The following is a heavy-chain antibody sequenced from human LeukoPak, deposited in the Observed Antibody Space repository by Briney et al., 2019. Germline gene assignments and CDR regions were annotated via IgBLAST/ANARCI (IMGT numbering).Heavy chain of an antibody. CDR1: GGSISSGDYY. V-gene: IGHV4-61*08. CDR2: IYYSGST. CDR3: ARVQFIVGASRAFDI. D-gene: IGHD1-26*01. Sequence: SETLSLTCTVSGGSISSGDYYWSWIRQPPGKGLEWIGYIYYSGSTNYNPSLKSRVTISVDTSKNQFSLKLSSVTAADTAVYYCARVQFIVGASRAFDIWGQGTMVTVSS. J-gene: IGHJ3*02.